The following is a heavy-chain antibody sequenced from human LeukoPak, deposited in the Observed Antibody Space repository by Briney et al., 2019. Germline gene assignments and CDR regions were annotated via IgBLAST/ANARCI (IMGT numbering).Heavy chain of an antibody. CDR2: INPNSGGT. J-gene: IGHJ5*02. CDR1: GYTFTDYY. CDR3: ARADDFWSGYSWFDP. D-gene: IGHD3-3*01. V-gene: IGHV1-2*02. Sequence: ASVKVSCRASGYTFTDYYMHWVRQAPGQGLEWMGWINPNSGGTNYAQKFQGRVTMTRDTSISTAYMELSRLRSDDTAVYYCARADDFWSGYSWFDPWGQGTLVTVSS.